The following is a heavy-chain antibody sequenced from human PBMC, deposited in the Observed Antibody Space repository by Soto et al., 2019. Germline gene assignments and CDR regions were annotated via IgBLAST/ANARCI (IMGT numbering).Heavy chain of an antibody. CDR1: GLTFSSYA. D-gene: IGHD6-19*01. J-gene: IGHJ4*02. Sequence: EVQLLESGGGLIQPGGSLRLSCAASGLTFSSYAMSWVRQGPGKGLEWVSVIYSGGSTYYADSVKGRFTISRDNSKNTLYLQMNSLRAEDTAVYYCAREAPGYSSGWIYYFDYWGQGTLVTVSS. V-gene: IGHV3-66*02. CDR3: AREAPGYSSGWIYYFDY. CDR2: IYSGGST.